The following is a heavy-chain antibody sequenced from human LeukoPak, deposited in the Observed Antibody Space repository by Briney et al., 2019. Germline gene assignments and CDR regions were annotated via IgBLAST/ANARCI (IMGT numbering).Heavy chain of an antibody. J-gene: IGHJ4*02. CDR3: ARGGGD. CDR1: GGSISSGSYY. Sequence: SETLSLTCTVSGGSISSGSYYWSWIRQPAGKGLEWIGRIYTSGSTNYNPSLKSRVTISVDTSKNQFSLKLSSVTAADTAVYYCARGGGDWGQGTLVTVSS. CDR2: IYTSGST. V-gene: IGHV4-61*02. D-gene: IGHD3-16*01.